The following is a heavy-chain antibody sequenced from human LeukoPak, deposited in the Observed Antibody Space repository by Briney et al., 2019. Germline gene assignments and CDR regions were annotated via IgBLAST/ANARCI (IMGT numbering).Heavy chain of an antibody. CDR1: GFTFSYYA. D-gene: IGHD3-10*01. CDR2: ISYDGSNE. Sequence: GRSLRLSCAASGFTFSYYAMHWVRQAPGKGLEWVAVISYDGSNEYYADSVKGQFTISRDNSKNTLSLEMNTLRPEDTAVYYCARPIDNGAGSYYFDYWGQGTLVTVYS. CDR3: ARPIDNGAGSYYFDY. V-gene: IGHV3-30-3*01. J-gene: IGHJ4*02.